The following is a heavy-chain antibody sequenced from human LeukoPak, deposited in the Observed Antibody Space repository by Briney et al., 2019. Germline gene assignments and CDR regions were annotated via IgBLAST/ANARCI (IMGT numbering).Heavy chain of an antibody. CDR1: GGTFSSYA. CDR2: IIPIFGTA. D-gene: IGHD3-3*01. CDR3: ARSPYDFWSGGFLDY. V-gene: IGHV1-69*13. J-gene: IGHJ4*02. Sequence: ASVKVSCKASGGTFSSYAISWVRQAPGQGLEWMGGIIPIFGTANYAQKFQGRVTITADESTSTAYMELSSLRSEDTAVYYCARSPYDFWSGGFLDYWGQGTLVTVSS.